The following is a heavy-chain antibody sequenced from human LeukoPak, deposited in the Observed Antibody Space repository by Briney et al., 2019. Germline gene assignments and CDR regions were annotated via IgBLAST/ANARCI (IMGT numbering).Heavy chain of an antibody. CDR1: GYTFTGYY. CDR3: ARDEGGDIAAAGMSSDNWFDP. J-gene: IGHJ5*02. V-gene: IGHV1-18*04. D-gene: IGHD6-13*01. Sequence: GASVKVSCKASGYTFTGYYMHWVRQAPGQGLEWMGWISAYNGNTNYAQKLQGRVTMTTDTSTSTAYMELRSLRSDDTAVYYCARDEGGDIAAAGMSSDNWFDPWGQGTLVTVSS. CDR2: ISAYNGNT.